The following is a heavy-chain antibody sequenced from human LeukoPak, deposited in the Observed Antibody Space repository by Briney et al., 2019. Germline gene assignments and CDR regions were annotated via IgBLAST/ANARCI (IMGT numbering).Heavy chain of an antibody. CDR2: ISSSGSTI. V-gene: IGHV3-48*03. CDR3: ARSRGVKNLKKDIVVVPAVHYGMDV. CDR1: GFTFSSYE. J-gene: IGHJ6*02. D-gene: IGHD2-2*01. Sequence: PGGSLRLSCAASGFTFSSYEMNWVRQAPGKGLEGVSYISSSGSTIYYADSVKGRFTISRDNAKNSLYLQMNSLRAEDTAVYYCARSRGVKNLKKDIVVVPAVHYGMDVWGQGTTVTVSS.